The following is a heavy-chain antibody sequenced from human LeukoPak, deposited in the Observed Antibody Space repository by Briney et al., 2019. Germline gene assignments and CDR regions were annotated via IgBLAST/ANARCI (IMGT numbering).Heavy chain of an antibody. V-gene: IGHV1-2*02. J-gene: IGHJ4*02. Sequence: GASVKVSCKASGYTFTGYHMYWVRQAPGQGLEWLGWINPNSGGTNYAQKFQGRVTMTRDTSISTAYMELSRLRSDDTAVYYCARGPTGGFLEWLGGYGGFDYWGQGTLVTVSS. CDR2: INPNSGGT. D-gene: IGHD3-3*01. CDR1: GYTFTGYH. CDR3: ARGPTGGFLEWLGGYGGFDY.